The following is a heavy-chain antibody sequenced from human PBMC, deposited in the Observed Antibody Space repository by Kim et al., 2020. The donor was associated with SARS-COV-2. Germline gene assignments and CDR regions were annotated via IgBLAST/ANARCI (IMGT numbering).Heavy chain of an antibody. J-gene: IGHJ6*02. CDR3: AKDVWGESSYGMDV. CDR1: GFTFSSYA. D-gene: IGHD3-10*01. V-gene: IGHV3-33*06. Sequence: GGSLRLSCAASGFTFSSYAMHWVRQAPGKGLEWVAVIWYDGSNKYYADSVKGRFTISRDNSKNTLYLQMNSLRAEDTAVYYCAKDVWGESSYGMDVWGQGTTGTVSS. CDR2: IWYDGSNK.